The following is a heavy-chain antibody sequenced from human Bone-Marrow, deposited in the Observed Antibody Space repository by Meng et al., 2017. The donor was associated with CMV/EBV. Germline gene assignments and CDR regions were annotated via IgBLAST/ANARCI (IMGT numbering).Heavy chain of an antibody. CDR2: IRFDGSNK. V-gene: IGHV3-30*02. Sequence: GESLKISCAVSGFIFSNYGMHWVRQAPGKGLEWVAFIRFDGSNKYSVDSVMGRFTISRDNSKNTLYLQMNSLRAEDTAVYYCAKDSTRNRYYFDYWGQRTLVTVSS. J-gene: IGHJ4*02. CDR1: GFIFSNYG. D-gene: IGHD5/OR15-5a*01. CDR3: AKDSTRNRYYFDY.